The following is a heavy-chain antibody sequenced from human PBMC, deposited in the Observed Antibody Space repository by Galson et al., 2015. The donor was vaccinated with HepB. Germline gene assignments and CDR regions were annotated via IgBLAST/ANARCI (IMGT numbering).Heavy chain of an antibody. CDR3: AKDTALDYGDSSGYLDY. Sequence: SLRLSCAASGFTFDDYAMHWVRQAPGKGLEWVSGISWNSGSIGYADSVEGRFTISRDNAKNSLYLQMNSLRAEDTALYYCAKDTALDYGDSSGYLDYWGQGTLVTVSS. D-gene: IGHD4-17*01. J-gene: IGHJ4*02. V-gene: IGHV3-9*01. CDR2: ISWNSGSI. CDR1: GFTFDDYA.